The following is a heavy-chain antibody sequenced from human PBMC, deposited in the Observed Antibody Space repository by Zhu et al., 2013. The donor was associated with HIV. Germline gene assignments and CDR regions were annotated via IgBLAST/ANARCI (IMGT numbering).Heavy chain of an antibody. CDR1: GGTFSSYA. V-gene: IGHV1-69*04. Sequence: QVQLVQSGAEVKKPGSSVKVSCKASGGTFSSYAISWVRQAPGQGLEWMGRIIPILGIANYAQKFQGRVTITADKSTSTAYMELSSLRSEDTAVYYCARGFYCGGDCYYISFNYWGQGTLVTVSS. D-gene: IGHD2-21*02. CDR3: ARGFYCGGDCYYISFNY. J-gene: IGHJ4*02. CDR2: IIPILGIA.